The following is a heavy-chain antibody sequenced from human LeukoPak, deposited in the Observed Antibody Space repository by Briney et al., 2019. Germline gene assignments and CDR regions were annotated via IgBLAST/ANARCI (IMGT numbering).Heavy chain of an antibody. Sequence: KPGGSLRLSCAASGFTFNDYYMSWIRPAPGKGLEWLSYINIGGTNTHYADSVKGRFTISRDNAKKSLYLEMNNLRAEDTAVYYCATDGAGFDTWGQGVLVTVSS. V-gene: IGHV3-11*01. CDR3: ATDGAGFDT. J-gene: IGHJ5*02. CDR1: GFTFNDYY. CDR2: INIGGTNT.